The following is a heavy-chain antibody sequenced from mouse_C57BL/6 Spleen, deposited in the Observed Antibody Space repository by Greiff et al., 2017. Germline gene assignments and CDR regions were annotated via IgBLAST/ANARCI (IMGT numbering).Heavy chain of an antibody. J-gene: IGHJ4*01. CDR2: ISSGGSYT. V-gene: IGHV5-6*02. CDR3: ARRGYAMDY. CDR1: GFTFSSYG. Sequence: EVMLVESGGDLVKPGGSLKLSCAASGFTFSSYGMSWVRQTPDKRLEWVATISSGGSYTYYPDSVTGRFTISRDNAKNTLYLQMSSLKSEDTAMYYCARRGYAMDYWGQGTSGTVSS.